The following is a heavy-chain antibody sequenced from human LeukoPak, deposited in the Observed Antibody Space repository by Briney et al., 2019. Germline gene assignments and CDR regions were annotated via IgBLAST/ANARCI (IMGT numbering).Heavy chain of an antibody. CDR3: ARALSSYSSGWGLGY. CDR1: GGSFSGYY. Sequence: ETSETLSLTCAVYGGSFSGYYWSWIRQPPGKGLEWIGEINHSGSTNYNPSLKSRVTISVDTSKNQFSLKLSSVTAADTAVYYCARALSSYSSGWGLGYWGQGTLVTVSS. V-gene: IGHV4-34*01. D-gene: IGHD6-19*01. CDR2: INHSGST. J-gene: IGHJ4*02.